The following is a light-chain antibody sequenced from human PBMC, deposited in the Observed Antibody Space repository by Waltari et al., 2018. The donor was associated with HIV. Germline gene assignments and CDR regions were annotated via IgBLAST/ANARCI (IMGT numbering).Light chain of an antibody. CDR1: QGISNS. V-gene: IGKV1-NL1*01. CDR2: AAS. Sequence: DIQMTQSPSSLSASVGDRVTITCRASQGISNSLAWYQQKPGIAPKLLFYAASRLESGVPSRFSGSGSGTDYTLTISSLQPEDFATYYCQQYYSTPPLTFGGGTKVEIK. J-gene: IGKJ4*01. CDR3: QQYYSTPPLT.